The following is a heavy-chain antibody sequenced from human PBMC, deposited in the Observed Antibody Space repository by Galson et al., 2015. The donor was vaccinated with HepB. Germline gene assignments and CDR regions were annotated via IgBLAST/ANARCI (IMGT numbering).Heavy chain of an antibody. CDR1: GFTFSSYA. Sequence: SLRLSCAASGFTFSSYAMSWVRQAPGKGLEWVSAISGSGGSTYYADSVKGRFTISRDNSKNTLYLQMNSLRAEDTAVYYCANAGSGWWAKLDYWGQGTLVTVSS. CDR2: ISGSGGST. CDR3: ANAGSGWWAKLDY. V-gene: IGHV3-23*01. D-gene: IGHD6-19*01. J-gene: IGHJ4*02.